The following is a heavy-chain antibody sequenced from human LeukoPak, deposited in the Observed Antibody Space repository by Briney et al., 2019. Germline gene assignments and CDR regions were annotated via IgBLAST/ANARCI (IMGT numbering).Heavy chain of an antibody. D-gene: IGHD3-10*01. J-gene: IGHJ5*02. CDR2: ISYDGSNK. Sequence: GRSLRLSCAASGFTFSSYAMHWVRQAPGKGLEWVAVISYDGSNKYYADSVKGRFTISRDNAKNSLYLQMNSLRAEDTAVYYCARDPSYGSGSYYNALPWGQGTLVTVSS. CDR3: ARDPSYGSGSYYNALP. CDR1: GFTFSSYA. V-gene: IGHV3-30-3*01.